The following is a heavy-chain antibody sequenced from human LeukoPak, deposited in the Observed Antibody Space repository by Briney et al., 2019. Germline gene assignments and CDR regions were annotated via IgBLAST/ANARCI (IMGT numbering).Heavy chain of an antibody. Sequence: SETLSLTXTVSGGSISSYYWSWIRQPAGKGLEWIGRIYTSGSTNYNPSLKSRVTMSVDTSKNQFSLKPSSVTAADTAVYYCARAGLMVRGVTAAWFDPWGQGTLVTVSS. D-gene: IGHD3-10*01. V-gene: IGHV4-4*07. CDR3: ARAGLMVRGVTAAWFDP. CDR2: IYTSGST. CDR1: GGSISSYY. J-gene: IGHJ5*02.